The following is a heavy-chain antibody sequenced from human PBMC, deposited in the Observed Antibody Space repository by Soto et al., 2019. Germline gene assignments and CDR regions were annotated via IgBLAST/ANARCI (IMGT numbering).Heavy chain of an antibody. CDR3: ARGRVARYYFDY. V-gene: IGHV3-33*01. D-gene: IGHD2-15*01. Sequence: QVQLVESGGGVVQPGRSLRLSCAASGFTFSSYGMHWVRQAPGKGLEWVAVIWYDGSNKYYADSVKGRFTISRDNSKNALYLQMTSLRAEDTAVYYCARGRVARYYFDYWGQGTLVTVSS. CDR2: IWYDGSNK. CDR1: GFTFSSYG. J-gene: IGHJ4*02.